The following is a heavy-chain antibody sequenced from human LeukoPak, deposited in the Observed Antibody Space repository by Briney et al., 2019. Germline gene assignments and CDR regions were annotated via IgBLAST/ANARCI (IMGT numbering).Heavy chain of an antibody. D-gene: IGHD2-2*01. CDR1: GYIFTNYW. J-gene: IGHJ3*02. V-gene: IGHV5-51*01. Sequence: PGESLKISCKGSGYIFTNYWIALVRQMPGKGLEWKGIIYPGDSGTRYSPSFQGQVTISADKSITTAYLQLSSLKASDTAMYYCARHRSASSWSAFDIWGQGTMVTVSS. CDR2: IYPGDSGT. CDR3: ARHRSASSWSAFDI.